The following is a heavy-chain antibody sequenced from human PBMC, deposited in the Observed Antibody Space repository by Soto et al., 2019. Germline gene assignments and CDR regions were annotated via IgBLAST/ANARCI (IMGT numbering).Heavy chain of an antibody. CDR1: GYIFTYRY. CDR2: IIPYNGNT. Sequence: ASVKVSCKASGYIFTYRYLYWVRQAPGQALEWMGWIIPYNGNTNYAQKFQDRFSITRESSLSTVYMELRSLRSDDTGMYYCERSALDDDGYHYLDSCGQGTLVTVSS. J-gene: IGHJ5*01. CDR3: ERSALDDDGYHYLDS. D-gene: IGHD5-18*01. V-gene: IGHV1-45*02.